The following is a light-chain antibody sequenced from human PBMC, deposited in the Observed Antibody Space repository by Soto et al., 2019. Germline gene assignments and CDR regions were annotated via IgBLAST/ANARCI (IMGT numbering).Light chain of an antibody. CDR1: SSDVGGYKY. CDR2: EVN. Sequence: QSVLTQPPSASGSPGQSVTISCTGTSSDVGGYKYVSWYQQHPGKAPKLMIYEVNKRPSGVPDRFSGSKSGNTASLTVSGLQAEDEADYYCSSYAGSNNFVFGTGTQLTVL. J-gene: IGLJ1*01. V-gene: IGLV2-8*01. CDR3: SSYAGSNNFV.